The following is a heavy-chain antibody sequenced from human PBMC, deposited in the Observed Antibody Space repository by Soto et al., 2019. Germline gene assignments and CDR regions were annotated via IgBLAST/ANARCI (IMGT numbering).Heavy chain of an antibody. D-gene: IGHD2-21*02. CDR2: IIPFFATS. CDR3: ARGHEFGGNSDAYGI. CDR1: GGNFRSES. V-gene: IGHV1-69*12. Sequence: QVQLVQSGAEVKKPGSSVKVSCKASGGNFRSESINWVRQAPGQGLEWMGGIIPFFATSDYAQKFQGRLTITADESTTTAYMELSSLRSQDTAVYYCARGHEFGGNSDAYGIWGQGTMVTVSS. J-gene: IGHJ3*02.